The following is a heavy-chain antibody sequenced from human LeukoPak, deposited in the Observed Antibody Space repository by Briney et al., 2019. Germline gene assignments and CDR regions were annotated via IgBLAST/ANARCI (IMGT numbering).Heavy chain of an antibody. J-gene: IGHJ6*04. CDR2: IKQDGSEK. D-gene: IGHD6-19*01. V-gene: IGHV3-7*03. Sequence: GGSLRLSCAASGFTFSSYWMSWVRQAPGKGLDWVANIKQDGSEKYYVDSVKGRFTISRDNAKNSLYLQMNSLRAEDTAVYYCARDRVLAPPRGSPHYYGMDVWGKGTTVTVSS. CDR1: GFTFSSYW. CDR3: ARDRVLAPPRGSPHYYGMDV.